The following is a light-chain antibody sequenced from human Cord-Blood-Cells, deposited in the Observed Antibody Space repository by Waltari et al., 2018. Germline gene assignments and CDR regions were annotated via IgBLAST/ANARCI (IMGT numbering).Light chain of an antibody. V-gene: IGKV4-1*01. Sequence: DIVMTQSPDSLAVSLGERATINCKSSQSVLYSSNSKNYLAWYQQKPEQPPKLLIYWSSTRGSVVPDRSSGSGSGTDSTLTISSLQAEDVADYYCQQNSNTPPTFGQGTKVEIK. CDR2: WSS. J-gene: IGKJ1*01. CDR3: QQNSNTPPT. CDR1: QSVLYSSNSKNY.